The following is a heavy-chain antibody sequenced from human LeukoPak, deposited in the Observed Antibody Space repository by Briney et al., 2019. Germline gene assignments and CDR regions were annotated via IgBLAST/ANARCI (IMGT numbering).Heavy chain of an antibody. CDR1: GGSISSYY. CDR3: ARRDYYDSSGSRNAFDI. D-gene: IGHD3-22*01. CDR2: INHSGST. Sequence: SETLSLTCTVSGGSISSYYWSWIRQPPGKGLEWIGEINHSGSTNYNPSLKSRVTISVDTSKNQFSLKLSSVTAADTAVYYCARRDYYDSSGSRNAFDIWGQGTMVTVSS. J-gene: IGHJ3*02. V-gene: IGHV4-34*01.